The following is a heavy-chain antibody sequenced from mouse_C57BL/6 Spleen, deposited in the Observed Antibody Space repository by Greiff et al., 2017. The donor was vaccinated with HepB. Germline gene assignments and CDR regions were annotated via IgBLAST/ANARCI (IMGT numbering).Heavy chain of an antibody. CDR2: INYDGSST. D-gene: IGHD4-1*01. CDR1: GFTFSDYY. J-gene: IGHJ2*01. CDR3: ARDWAFDY. V-gene: IGHV5-16*01. Sequence: SGFTFSDYYMAWVRQVPEKGLEWVANINYDGSSTYYLDSLKSRFIISRDNAKNILYLQMSSLKSEDTATYYCARDWAFDYWGQGTTLTVSS.